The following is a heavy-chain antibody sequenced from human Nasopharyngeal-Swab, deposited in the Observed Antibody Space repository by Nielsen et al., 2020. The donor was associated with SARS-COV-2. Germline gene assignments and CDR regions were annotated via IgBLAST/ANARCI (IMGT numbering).Heavy chain of an antibody. CDR1: GGSISSYC. CDR2: IYYSGST. J-gene: IGHJ2*01. CDR3: ARASAGYFDL. V-gene: IGHV4-59*01. Sequence: SETLSLTCTVSGGSISSYCWSWIRQPPGKGLEWIGYIYYSGSTNYNPSLKSRVTISVDTSKNQFSLKLSSVTAADTAVYYCARASAGYFDLWGRGTLVTVSS.